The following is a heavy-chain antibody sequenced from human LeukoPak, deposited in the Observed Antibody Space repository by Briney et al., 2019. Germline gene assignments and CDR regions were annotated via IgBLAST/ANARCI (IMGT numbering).Heavy chain of an antibody. D-gene: IGHD2-2*02. V-gene: IGHV4-39*01. CDR2: IYYSGST. CDR3: ATVRDCSSTSCYMGHYYYYMDV. J-gene: IGHJ6*03. Sequence: SETLSLTRTVSGGSISSSSYYWGWIRQPPGKGLEWIGSIYYSGSTYYNPSLKSRVTISVDTSKNQFSLKLSSVTAADTAVYYCATVRDCSSTSCYMGHYYYYMDVWGKGTTVTVSS. CDR1: GGSISSSSYY.